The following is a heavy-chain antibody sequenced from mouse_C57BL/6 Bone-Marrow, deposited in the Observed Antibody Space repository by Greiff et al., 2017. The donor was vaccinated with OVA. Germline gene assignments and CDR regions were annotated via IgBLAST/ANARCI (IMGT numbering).Heavy chain of an antibody. V-gene: IGHV1-36*01. CDR3: ARVYGSSYWYFDV. CDR1: GFTFTDYY. CDR2: VYPYNGGT. D-gene: IGHD1-1*01. Sequence: VQLQQSGPVLVKPGPSVKISCKASGFTFTDYYMHWVKQSHGKSLEWIGLVYPYNGGTSYNQKFQGKATLTVDTSSSTAYMELNSLTSEDSAVYYCARVYGSSYWYFDVWGTGTTVTVSS. J-gene: IGHJ1*03.